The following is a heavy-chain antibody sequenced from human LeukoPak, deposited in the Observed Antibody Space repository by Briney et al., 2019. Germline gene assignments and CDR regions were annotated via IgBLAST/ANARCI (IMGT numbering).Heavy chain of an antibody. CDR1: GFTFSSYW. CDR2: INSDGSST. Sequence: SGGSLRLSCAASGFTFSSYWMHWVRQAPGKGLVWVSRINSDGSSTSYADSVKGRFTISRDNAKNTLYLQMNSLRAEDTAVYYCARDGDFWSGSPPYYMDVWGKGTTVTVSS. J-gene: IGHJ6*03. D-gene: IGHD3-3*01. CDR3: ARDGDFWSGSPPYYMDV. V-gene: IGHV3-74*01.